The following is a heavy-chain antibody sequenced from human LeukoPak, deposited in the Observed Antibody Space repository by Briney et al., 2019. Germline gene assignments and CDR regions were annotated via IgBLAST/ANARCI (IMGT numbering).Heavy chain of an antibody. J-gene: IGHJ4*02. CDR2: INQDGSEE. Sequence: GGSLRLSCATSGFTSSNYWMSWVRQAPGKGLEWVANINQDGSEEYYVDSVRGRFTISRDNAKNSLYLQMNSLRAEDTAVYYCARPYDSNRDHSGYGYWGRGTLVTVSS. CDR1: GFTSSNYW. CDR3: ARPYDSNRDHSGYGY. D-gene: IGHD5-12*01. V-gene: IGHV3-7*02.